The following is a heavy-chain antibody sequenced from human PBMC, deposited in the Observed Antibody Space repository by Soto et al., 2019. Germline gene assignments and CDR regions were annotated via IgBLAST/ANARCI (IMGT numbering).Heavy chain of an antibody. J-gene: IGHJ6*02. CDR3: ARALGYSGYAGMDV. CDR1: GYTFTTYG. CDR2: ISAYSGNT. V-gene: IGHV1-18*01. D-gene: IGHD5-12*01. Sequence: ASVKVSCKASGYTFTTYGINWVRQAPGQGLEWMGWISAYSGNTKSAQKYQGRVTMTTDTSTSTAYMELRSLRSDDTAVYYCARALGYSGYAGMDVWGQGTTVTVSS.